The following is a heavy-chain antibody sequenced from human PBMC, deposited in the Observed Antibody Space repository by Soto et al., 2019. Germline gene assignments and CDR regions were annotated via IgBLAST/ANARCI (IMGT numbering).Heavy chain of an antibody. Sequence: SETLSLTCTVSGGSISSYYWSWIRQPPGKGLEWIGYIYYSGSTNYNPSLKSRVTISADTSKNQFSLKLSSVTAADTAVYYCARMYSSSWDNWFDPWGQGTLVTVSS. CDR2: IYYSGST. J-gene: IGHJ5*02. CDR1: GGSISSYY. D-gene: IGHD6-13*01. CDR3: ARMYSSSWDNWFDP. V-gene: IGHV4-59*01.